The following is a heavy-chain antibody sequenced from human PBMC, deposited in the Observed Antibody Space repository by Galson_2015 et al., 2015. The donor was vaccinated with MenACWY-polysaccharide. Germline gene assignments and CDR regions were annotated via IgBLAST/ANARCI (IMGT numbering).Heavy chain of an antibody. CDR1: EFDFSTYW. J-gene: IGHJ6*01. CDR3: ARGHYDLWSGYRHYYFDLDV. D-gene: IGHD3-3*01. CDR2: INSDETST. Sequence: SLRLSCAASEFDFSTYWMHWVRQVPGKGPVWVSRINSDETSTSYADSVKGRFSISRDNAKSTLYLQMNSLRAEDTAVYYCARGHYDLWSGYRHYYFDLDVWGQGTTVTVSS. V-gene: IGHV3-74*01.